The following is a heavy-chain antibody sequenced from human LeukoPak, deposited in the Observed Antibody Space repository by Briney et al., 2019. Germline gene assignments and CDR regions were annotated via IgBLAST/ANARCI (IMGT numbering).Heavy chain of an antibody. V-gene: IGHV3-23*01. Sequence: GGSLRLSCAASGFTFSTFAMSWVRQAPGKGLEWVPAISGSGGGTYYADSMKGRLTISRDNSKNTLYLQMSSLRAEDTAVYYCAKAFSAYENWPPNWFDPWGQGTLVTVSS. CDR2: ISGSGGGT. CDR3: AKAFSAYENWPPNWFDP. D-gene: IGHD5-12*01. J-gene: IGHJ5*02. CDR1: GFTFSTFA.